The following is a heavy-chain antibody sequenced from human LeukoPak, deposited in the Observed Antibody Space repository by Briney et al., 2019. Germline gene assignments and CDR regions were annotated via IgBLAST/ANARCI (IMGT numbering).Heavy chain of an antibody. V-gene: IGHV4-61*02. CDR1: GGSFSSANYY. CDR2: IYTSGST. Sequence: SQTLSLTCSVSGGSFSSANYYWSWIRQPAGKGLEWIGLIYTSGSTNYNPSLKSRVTISVDTSKNQFSLKLSSVTAADTAVYYCARVNSGWYYYYYYYMDVWGKGTTVTVSS. CDR3: ARVNSGWYYYYYYYMDV. D-gene: IGHD6-19*01. J-gene: IGHJ6*03.